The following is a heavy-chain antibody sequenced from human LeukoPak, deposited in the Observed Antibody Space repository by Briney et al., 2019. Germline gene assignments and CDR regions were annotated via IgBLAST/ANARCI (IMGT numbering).Heavy chain of an antibody. CDR3: AKAVPKRRPKGATRRGYFDY. CDR2: IYYSGST. J-gene: IGHJ4*02. V-gene: IGHV4-59*01. CDR1: GGSISSYY. D-gene: IGHD5-24*01. Sequence: PSETLSLTCTVSGGSISSYYWSWIRQPPGKGLEWIGYIYYSGSTNYNPSLKSRVTISVDTSKNQFSLKLSSVTAADTAVYYCAKAVPKRRPKGATRRGYFDYGAREPWSPSPQ.